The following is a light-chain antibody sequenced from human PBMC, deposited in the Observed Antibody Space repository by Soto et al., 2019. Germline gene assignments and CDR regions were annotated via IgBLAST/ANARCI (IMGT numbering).Light chain of an antibody. CDR3: LLSYNGPYV. Sequence: HAVVTHLPSRTVSTGGTSTLTCGSSTGAVTNGHYPYWFQKNPGQAPRTLIYDTTNRHSWTPARLSGSLLGGKAALTLSGAQPEDEAEYYCLLSYNGPYVFGTGTKVTVL. J-gene: IGLJ1*01. CDR2: DTT. V-gene: IGLV7-46*01. CDR1: TGAVTNGHY.